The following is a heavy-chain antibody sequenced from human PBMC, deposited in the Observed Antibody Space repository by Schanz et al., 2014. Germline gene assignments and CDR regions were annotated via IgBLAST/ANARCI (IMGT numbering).Heavy chain of an antibody. Sequence: QVQLVQSGAEVKKPGASVKVSCKASGYTFTSYGISWVRQAPGQGLEWMGWISAYNGNTKYPQKLQGRVTMTTDTSTSTAYMELRSLRSDDTAVYYCASSAGREFWSGYYTRFDYWGQGTLVTVSS. D-gene: IGHD3-3*01. CDR1: GYTFTSYG. V-gene: IGHV1-18*01. CDR2: ISAYNGNT. J-gene: IGHJ4*02. CDR3: ASSAGREFWSGYYTRFDY.